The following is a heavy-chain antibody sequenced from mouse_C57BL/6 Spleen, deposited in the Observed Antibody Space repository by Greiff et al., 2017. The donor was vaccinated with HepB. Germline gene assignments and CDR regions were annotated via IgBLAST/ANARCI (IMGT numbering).Heavy chain of an antibody. J-gene: IGHJ4*01. CDR1: GYAFSSSW. V-gene: IGHV1-82*01. CDR2: IYPGDGDT. CDR3: AREGLLYAMDY. D-gene: IGHD3-1*01. Sequence: VQGVESGPELVKPGASVKISCKASGYAFSSSWMNWVKQRPGKGLEWIGRIYPGDGDTNYNGKFKGKATLTADKSSSTAYMQLSSLTSEDSAVYFCAREGLLYAMDYWGQGTSVTVSS.